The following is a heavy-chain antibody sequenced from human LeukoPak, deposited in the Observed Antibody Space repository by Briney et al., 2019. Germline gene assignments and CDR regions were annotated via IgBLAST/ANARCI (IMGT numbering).Heavy chain of an antibody. CDR3: ARDGDGSGSYYLSGDY. CDR2: ISPSGGST. V-gene: IGHV1-46*01. Sequence: GASVKVSCKASGYTFTSYYMHWVRQAPGQGLEWMGIISPSGGSTSYAQKFQGRVTMTRDTSTSTVYMELSSLRSEDTAVYYCARDGDGSGSYYLSGDYWGQGTLVTVSS. CDR1: GYTFTSYY. D-gene: IGHD3-10*01. J-gene: IGHJ4*02.